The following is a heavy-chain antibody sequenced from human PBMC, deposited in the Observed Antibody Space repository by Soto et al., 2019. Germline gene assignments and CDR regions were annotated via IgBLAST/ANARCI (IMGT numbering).Heavy chain of an antibody. CDR2: IRSKANSYAT. CDR1: GFTFSGSA. V-gene: IGHV3-73*01. Sequence: GGSLRLSCAASGFTFSGSAMHWVRQASGKGLEWVGRIRSKANSYATAYAASVKGRFTISRDDSKNTAYLQMNSLKTEDTAVYYCTIPHRAYGMDVWGQGTTVTVSS. CDR3: TIPHRAYGMDV. J-gene: IGHJ6*02.